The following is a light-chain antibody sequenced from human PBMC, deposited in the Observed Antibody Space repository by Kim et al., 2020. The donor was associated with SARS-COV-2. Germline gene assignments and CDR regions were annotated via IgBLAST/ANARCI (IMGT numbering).Light chain of an antibody. CDR1: QSVSTN. J-gene: IGKJ5*01. CDR3: QQYNTWLIT. CDR2: GAS. Sequence: GSPGYRATLSCRASQSVSTNLAWYQQQPGQAPRRLIYGASTRATGIPARFSGSGSGTEFTLTISSLQSEDFAIYYCQQYNTWLITFGQGTRLEIK. V-gene: IGKV3D-15*01.